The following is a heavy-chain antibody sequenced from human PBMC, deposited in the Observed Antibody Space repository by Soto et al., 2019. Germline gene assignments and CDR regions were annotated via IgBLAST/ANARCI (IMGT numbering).Heavy chain of an antibody. J-gene: IGHJ5*02. V-gene: IGHV4-30-2*03. CDR2: LYPSGST. CDR1: GGSINRGGYS. CDR3: ARHLGVATSWFDP. D-gene: IGHD5-12*01. Sequence: SETLSLTCAVSGGSINRGGYSWSWIRQPPGKGLEWIGYLYPSGSTYYNPSLKSRVTISVDTSKNQFSLKLSSVTAADTAVYYCARHLGVATSWFDPWGQGTLVTVSS.